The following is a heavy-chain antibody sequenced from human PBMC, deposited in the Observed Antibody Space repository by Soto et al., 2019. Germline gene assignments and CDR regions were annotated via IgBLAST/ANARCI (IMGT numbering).Heavy chain of an antibody. V-gene: IGHV4-59*08. CDR3: ASTNRYGSGSYFDY. CDR1: GGSISSYY. CDR2: IYYSGST. J-gene: IGHJ4*02. Sequence: SETLSLTCTVSGGSISSYYWSWIRQPPGKGLEWIGYIYYSGSTNYNLSLKSRVTISVDTSKNQFSLKLSSVTAADTAVYYCASTNRYGSGSYFDYWGQGTLVTVSS. D-gene: IGHD3-10*01.